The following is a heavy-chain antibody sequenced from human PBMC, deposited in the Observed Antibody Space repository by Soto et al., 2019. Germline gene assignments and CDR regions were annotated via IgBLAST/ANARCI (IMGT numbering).Heavy chain of an antibody. Sequence: QIQMVQSGAEVKQPGASVKISCKTSGYTFSSYSINWVRQAPGQGLEWMAWISTTSGKTHYAGRIQGRVTVTPDQSARTAVMGIWGLASHDPAGFFFARDNGYYVFLGQGTLVTVSS. V-gene: IGHV1-18*01. J-gene: IGHJ4*02. CDR3: ARDNGYYVF. D-gene: IGHD2-8*01. CDR2: ISTTSGKT. CDR1: GYTFSSYS.